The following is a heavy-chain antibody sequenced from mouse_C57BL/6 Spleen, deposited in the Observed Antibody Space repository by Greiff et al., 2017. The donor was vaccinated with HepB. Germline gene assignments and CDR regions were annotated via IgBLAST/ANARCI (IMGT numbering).Heavy chain of an antibody. J-gene: IGHJ4*01. CDR2: IDPSDSYT. D-gene: IGHD1-1*01. CDR1: GYTFTSYW. Sequence: VQLQQPGAELVMPGASVKLSCKASGYTFTSYWMHWVKQRPGQGLEWIGEIDPSDSYTNYNQKFKGKSTLTVDKSSSTAYMQLSSLTSEDSAVYYCARWPYYGSSYDAMDYWGQGTSVTVSS. V-gene: IGHV1-69*01. CDR3: ARWPYYGSSYDAMDY.